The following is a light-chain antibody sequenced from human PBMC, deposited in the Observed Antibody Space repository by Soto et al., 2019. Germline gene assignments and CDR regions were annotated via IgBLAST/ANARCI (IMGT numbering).Light chain of an antibody. J-gene: IGKJ2*01. Sequence: DIQMTQSPSSLSVSVGDRVTITCRASQSITNYLNWYQQKPGKAPKLLVYAASSLQSGVPSRFSGNGSGTDFTLTISSLQPEDFASYYGQQSDSYPYTVGQGTKLEIK. V-gene: IGKV1-39*01. CDR2: AAS. CDR3: QQSDSYPYT. CDR1: QSITNY.